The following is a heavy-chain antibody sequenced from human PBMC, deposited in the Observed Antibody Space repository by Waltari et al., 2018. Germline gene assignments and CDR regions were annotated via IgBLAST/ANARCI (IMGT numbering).Heavy chain of an antibody. Sequence: EVSLVESGGKVVKRGGSLRLSCATSGFFFNNFGLTWFRLAPGKGLEWVATISMSVNIIFYGQSVEGRFTISRDNAKKSVFLQMNSLRADDTAIYYCARSRRGDYYDPSSHWGQGTLVTVSS. CDR1: GFFFNNFG. D-gene: IGHD3-16*01. CDR3: ARSRRGDYYDPSSH. V-gene: IGHV3-21*01. J-gene: IGHJ4*02. CDR2: ISMSVNII.